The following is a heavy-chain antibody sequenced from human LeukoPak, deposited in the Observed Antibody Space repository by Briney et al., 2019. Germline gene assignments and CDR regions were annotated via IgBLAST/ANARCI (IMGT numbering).Heavy chain of an antibody. CDR1: GFXFRTYG. Sequence: GGSLRLSCAASGFXFRTYGMHWVRQAPGKGLEWVAGISYDGSNKYYEDSVKGRFTISRDNSKNTLDLQMNSLRAEDTAVYYCAKPRGGDSWAFDIWGQGTMVTVSS. CDR2: ISYDGSNK. V-gene: IGHV3-30*18. D-gene: IGHD2-21*02. J-gene: IGHJ3*02. CDR3: AKPRGGDSWAFDI.